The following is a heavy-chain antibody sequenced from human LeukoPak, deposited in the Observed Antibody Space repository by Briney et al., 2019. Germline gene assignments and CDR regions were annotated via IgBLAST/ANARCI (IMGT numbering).Heavy chain of an antibody. D-gene: IGHD2-2*01. CDR3: ANGRGSRAYNYLDS. Sequence: GGSLRLSCAASGFTFSSYAMTWVRQAPGKGLEWVTSLSGSGGSSYHADSVKGRFTISRDNSNKTVYLQMNSLRVEDSAVYFCANGRGSRAYNYLDSWGQGSLVTVSS. V-gene: IGHV3-23*01. J-gene: IGHJ4*02. CDR2: LSGSGGSS. CDR1: GFTFSSYA.